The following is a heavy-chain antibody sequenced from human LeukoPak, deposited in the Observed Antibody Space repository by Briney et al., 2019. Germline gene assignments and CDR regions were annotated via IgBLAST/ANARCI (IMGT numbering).Heavy chain of an antibody. CDR3: ARDLGQYYDTSDNWFDP. Sequence: GGSLRLSCAASGFTVSNNYMNWVRQAPGKGLEWVSIIYSGGSTDYADSVKGRFTISRDNAKNTLNLQMNSLRAEDTAVYYCARDLGQYYDTSDNWFDPWGQGTLVTVSS. CDR1: GFTVSNNY. D-gene: IGHD3-22*01. CDR2: IYSGGST. V-gene: IGHV3-53*01. J-gene: IGHJ5*02.